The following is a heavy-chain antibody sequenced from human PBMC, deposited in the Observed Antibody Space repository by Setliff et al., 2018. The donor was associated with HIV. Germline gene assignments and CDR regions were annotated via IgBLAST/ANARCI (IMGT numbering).Heavy chain of an antibody. Sequence: ASVKVSCKISGYTLAELSIHWVRQAPGKGLEWMGGFDPKDGETIYAQKLQGRVTMTEGTSTDIAYMDLSSLRSEDTAVYCCATLSSSWTGYFDSWGQGTLVTVSS. V-gene: IGHV1-24*01. D-gene: IGHD6-13*01. J-gene: IGHJ4*02. CDR3: ATLSSSWTGYFDS. CDR1: GYTLAELS. CDR2: FDPKDGET.